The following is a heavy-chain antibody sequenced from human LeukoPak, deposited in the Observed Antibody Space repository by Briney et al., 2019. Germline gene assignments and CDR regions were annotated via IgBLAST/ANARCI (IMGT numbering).Heavy chain of an antibody. Sequence: PSETLTLTCTVSGGSISNYYSTWIRQSPGKGLEWIGYIYKNGGTNYNPSLKSRVTISVDTSKNQFSLKLSSVTAADTAVYYCARRGSSWYGIDYWGQGTLVTVSS. CDR2: IYKNGGT. J-gene: IGHJ4*02. CDR1: GGSISNYY. D-gene: IGHD6-13*01. CDR3: ARRGSSWYGIDY. V-gene: IGHV4-59*12.